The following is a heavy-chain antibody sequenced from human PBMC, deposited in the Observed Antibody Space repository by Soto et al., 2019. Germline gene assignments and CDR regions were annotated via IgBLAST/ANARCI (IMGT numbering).Heavy chain of an antibody. CDR2: IIPIFGTA. V-gene: IGHV1-69*01. Sequence: QVQLVQSGAEVKKPGSSVKVSCKASGGTFSSYAISWVRQAPGQVLEWMGGIIPIFGTANYAQKIQGRVTNTADESTSTAYMELSSMRSEDTAVYYCARDRSGLYYHRTFDYWGQGTLVTVSS. CDR1: GGTFSSYA. J-gene: IGHJ4*02. CDR3: ARDRSGLYYHRTFDY. D-gene: IGHD3-22*01.